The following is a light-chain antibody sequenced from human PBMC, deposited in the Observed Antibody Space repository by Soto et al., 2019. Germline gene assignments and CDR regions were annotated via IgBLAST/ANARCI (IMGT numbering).Light chain of an antibody. CDR2: EVS. CDR1: SSDVGGYNY. J-gene: IGLJ3*02. Sequence: QSALTQPPSASGSPGQSVTISCTGTSSDVGGYNYVSWYQQHPGKAPKLMIYEVSKRPSGVPDRFSGSKSGNTASLTVSGLQAEDEADYHCSSYAGSSNWVFGGGTQLTVL. CDR3: SSYAGSSNWV. V-gene: IGLV2-8*01.